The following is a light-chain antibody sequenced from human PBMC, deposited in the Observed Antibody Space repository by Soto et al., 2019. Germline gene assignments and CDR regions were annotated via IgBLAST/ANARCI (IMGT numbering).Light chain of an antibody. Sequence: QSVLTQPPSVSGAPGQRVTISCTGSSSNIGAGYDVHWYHQLPGTAPKLLIYGNNNRPSGVPDRFSGSRSGTTASLPITGLQAEDEADYYCQSYDSSLSVWVFGGGTKLTVL. CDR2: GNN. J-gene: IGLJ3*02. CDR1: SSNIGAGYD. V-gene: IGLV1-40*01. CDR3: QSYDSSLSVWV.